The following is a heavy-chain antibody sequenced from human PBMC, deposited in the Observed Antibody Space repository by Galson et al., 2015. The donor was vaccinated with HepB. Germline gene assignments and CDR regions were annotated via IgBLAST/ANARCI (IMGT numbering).Heavy chain of an antibody. CDR3: ARAVGDTSTYANDY. CDR2: VYYTGNT. D-gene: IGHD2-2*01. J-gene: IGHJ4*02. V-gene: IGHV4-39*06. CDR1: GVSISSSLYY. Sequence: ETLSLTCTVSGVSISSSLYYWVWVRQAPGKGLEWIGSVYYTGNTYYKSSLKSRVTVSADMSKSQFTLKVNSVSAADTAVYYCARAVGDTSTYANDYWGQGTLVTVSS.